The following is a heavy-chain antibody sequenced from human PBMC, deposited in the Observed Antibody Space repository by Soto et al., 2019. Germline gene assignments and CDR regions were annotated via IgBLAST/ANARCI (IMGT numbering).Heavy chain of an antibody. Sequence: ASMKVSLKASGYTFTRYGIRRVRQAPGQGLEWMGWISAYNGNTSYAQKLQGRVTMTTDTSTSTAYMELRSLRSDVTAVYYCARDYSGSEGIDYWGQGTLVTVSS. CDR2: ISAYNGNT. D-gene: IGHD1-26*01. J-gene: IGHJ4*02. V-gene: IGHV1-18*01. CDR3: ARDYSGSEGIDY. CDR1: GYTFTRYG.